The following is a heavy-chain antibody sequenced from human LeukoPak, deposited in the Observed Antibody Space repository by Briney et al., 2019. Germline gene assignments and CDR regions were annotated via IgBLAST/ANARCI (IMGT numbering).Heavy chain of an antibody. Sequence: GGSLRLSCAASGFSFSSYAMSWVRQAPGKGLEWVSDISDSGGSTYYADSVKGRFTISRDNSKNTLYLQMNSLRAEDTAVYYCAKSSSSWYEYFDYWGQGTLVTVSS. CDR2: ISDSGGST. CDR1: GFSFSSYA. CDR3: AKSSSSWYEYFDY. D-gene: IGHD6-13*01. J-gene: IGHJ4*02. V-gene: IGHV3-23*01.